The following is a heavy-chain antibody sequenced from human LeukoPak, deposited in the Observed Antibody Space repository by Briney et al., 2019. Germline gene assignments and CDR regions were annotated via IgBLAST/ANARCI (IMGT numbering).Heavy chain of an antibody. CDR1: GYTFTGYY. J-gene: IGHJ6*03. Sequence: GASVKVSCKASGYTFTGYYMHWVRQAPGQGLEWMGWINPNSGGTNYAQKFQGRVTMTRDTSISTAYMELSRLRSDDTAVYYCARDGEWESTRGYYYMDVWGKGTTVTVSS. V-gene: IGHV1-2*02. CDR2: INPNSGGT. CDR3: ARDGEWESTRGYYYMDV. D-gene: IGHD1-26*01.